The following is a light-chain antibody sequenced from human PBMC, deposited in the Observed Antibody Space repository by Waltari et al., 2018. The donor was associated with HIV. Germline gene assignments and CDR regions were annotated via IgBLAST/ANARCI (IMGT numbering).Light chain of an antibody. J-gene: IGKJ1*01. CDR3: QQYNHWPWT. Sequence: EIVMTQSPDTLSVSPGERATLSCRASQSFTTNLAWYQQKPGQAPRLLFYGSSTRATGLPDRFSGSGSGTEFTLTISSLQSEDSAVYYCQQYNHWPWTFGQGTTVEIK. V-gene: IGKV3-15*01. CDR2: GSS. CDR1: QSFTTN.